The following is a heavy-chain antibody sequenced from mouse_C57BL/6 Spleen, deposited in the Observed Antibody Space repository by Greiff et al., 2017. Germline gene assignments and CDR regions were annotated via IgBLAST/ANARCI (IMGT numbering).Heavy chain of an antibody. CDR3: ARGIGSSLLYYAMDY. D-gene: IGHD1-1*01. CDR2: ISSGSSTI. J-gene: IGHJ4*01. V-gene: IGHV5-17*01. CDR1: GFTFSDYG. Sequence: EVKLMESGGGLVKPGGSLKLSCAASGFTFSDYGMHWVRQAPEKGLEWVAYISSGSSTIYYADTVKGRFTISRDNAKNTLFLQMTSLRSEDTAMYYCARGIGSSLLYYAMDYWGQGTSVTVSS.